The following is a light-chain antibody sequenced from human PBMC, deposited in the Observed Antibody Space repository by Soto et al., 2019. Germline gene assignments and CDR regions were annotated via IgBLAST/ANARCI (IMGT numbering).Light chain of an antibody. CDR2: DDD. CDR1: SIGSKI. J-gene: IGLJ2*01. V-gene: IGLV3-21*02. CDR3: QVWDSSSDRV. Sequence: SYELTQPPSVSVAPGQTVRITCGGHSIGSKIVHWFLQKPGQAPVLVVHDDDDRPSGIPERFSGSNSGNTATLTINAVEAGDEADYYCQVWDSSSDRVFGGGTKLTVL.